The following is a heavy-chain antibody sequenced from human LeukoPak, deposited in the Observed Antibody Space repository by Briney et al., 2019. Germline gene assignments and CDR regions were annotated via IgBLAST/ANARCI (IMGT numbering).Heavy chain of an antibody. Sequence: GGSLRLSCAASGFTFSSYWMHWVRQAPGKGLVWVSRIKSDGSSTTYADSVKGRFTISRDNAKNTLFLQMDSLRAEDTAVYYCARVGYDSSYYYYGMDVWGQGTTVTVSS. CDR2: IKSDGSST. J-gene: IGHJ6*02. V-gene: IGHV3-74*01. CDR1: GFTFSSYW. D-gene: IGHD3-22*01. CDR3: ARVGYDSSYYYYGMDV.